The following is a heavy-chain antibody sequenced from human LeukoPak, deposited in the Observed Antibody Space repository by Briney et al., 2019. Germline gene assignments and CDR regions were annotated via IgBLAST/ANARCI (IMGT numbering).Heavy chain of an antibody. Sequence: GGSLRLSCAASGFTFSSYWMHWVRQAPGKGLVWVSRIISDGSNTTYADSVRGRFTISRDNAKNTLYLQMYSLRVEDTAVYYCARGGVDPVDYWGQGTLVTVSS. V-gene: IGHV3-74*01. J-gene: IGHJ4*02. D-gene: IGHD2-15*01. CDR2: IISDGSNT. CDR3: ARGGVDPVDY. CDR1: GFTFSSYW.